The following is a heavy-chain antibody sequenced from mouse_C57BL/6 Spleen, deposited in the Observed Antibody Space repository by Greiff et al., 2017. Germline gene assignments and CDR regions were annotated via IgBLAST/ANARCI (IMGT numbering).Heavy chain of an antibody. Sequence: VQLQQSGAELARPGASVKMSCKASGYTFTSYTMHWVKQRPGQGLEWIGYINPSSGNTKYNQKFKDKATLTADKSSSTADMQRSSLTSEDAAVYCCGRSDSNLAWFAYWGQGTLVTVSA. D-gene: IGHD6-1*01. CDR3: GRSDSNLAWFAY. J-gene: IGHJ3*01. CDR1: GYTFTSYT. V-gene: IGHV1-4*01. CDR2: INPSSGNT.